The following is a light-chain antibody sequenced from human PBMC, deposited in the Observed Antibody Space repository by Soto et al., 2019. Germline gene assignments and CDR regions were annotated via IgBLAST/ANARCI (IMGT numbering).Light chain of an antibody. Sequence: IQMTQSHSTLSGSVGDRVTITCRASQTISSWLAWYQQKPGKAPKLLIYKASTLKSGVPSRFSGSGSGTEFTLTISSLQPDDFATYYCQHYNSYSEAFGQGT. V-gene: IGKV1-5*03. CDR2: KAS. CDR3: QHYNSYSEA. J-gene: IGKJ1*01. CDR1: QTISSW.